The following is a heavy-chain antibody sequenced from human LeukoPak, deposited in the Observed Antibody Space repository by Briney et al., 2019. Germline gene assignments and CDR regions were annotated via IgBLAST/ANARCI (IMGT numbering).Heavy chain of an antibody. V-gene: IGHV1-46*01. Sequence: GASVKVSCKASGYTFTSYYMHWERQAPGQGLEWMGLINPTGDSTGYAQKFQGRVTMTRDMSTSTVYMELSSLRSEDTAVYYCARVRYLVAAIDYWGQGTLVTVSS. CDR1: GYTFTSYY. CDR3: ARVRYLVAAIDY. J-gene: IGHJ4*02. CDR2: INPTGDST. D-gene: IGHD2-15*01.